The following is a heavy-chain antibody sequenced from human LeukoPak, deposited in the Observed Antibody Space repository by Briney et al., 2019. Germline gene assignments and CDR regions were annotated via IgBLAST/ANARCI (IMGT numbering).Heavy chain of an antibody. CDR1: GYTFTSYD. CDR3: ARVRIAAAGTKGWFDP. Sequence: ASVKVSCKASGYTFTSYDINLVRQATGQGLEWMGLMNPNSGNTGYAQKFQGRVTMTRNTSISTAYMELSSLRSEDTAVYYCARVRIAAAGTKGWFDPWGQGTLVTVSS. D-gene: IGHD6-13*01. CDR2: MNPNSGNT. V-gene: IGHV1-8*01. J-gene: IGHJ5*02.